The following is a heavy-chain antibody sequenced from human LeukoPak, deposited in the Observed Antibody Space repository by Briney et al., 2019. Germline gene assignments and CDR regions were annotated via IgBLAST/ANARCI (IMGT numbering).Heavy chain of an antibody. J-gene: IGHJ4*02. Sequence: ASVKVSCKASGYIFTSYGISWVRQAPGQGLEWMGWISVYNGNTNYAQKLQGRVTMTTDTSTSTAYMELRSLRSDDTAVYYCARVKAAAGKSSYFDYWGQGTLVTVSS. CDR1: GYIFTSYG. CDR2: ISVYNGNT. D-gene: IGHD6-13*01. CDR3: ARVKAAAGKSSYFDY. V-gene: IGHV1-18*01.